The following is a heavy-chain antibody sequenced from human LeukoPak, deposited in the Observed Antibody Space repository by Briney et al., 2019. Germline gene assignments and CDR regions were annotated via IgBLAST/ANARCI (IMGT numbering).Heavy chain of an antibody. J-gene: IGHJ4*02. CDR1: GYSISSGYY. D-gene: IGHD3-22*01. V-gene: IGHV4-38-2*01. CDR3: ASLAGIVVDPYYFDY. Sequence: SETLSLTCAVSGYSISSGYYWGWIRQPPGKGLEWIGSSYHSGSTYYNPSLKSRVTISVDTSKNQFSLKLSSVTAADTAVYHCASLAGIVVDPYYFDYWGQGTLVTVSS. CDR2: SYHSGST.